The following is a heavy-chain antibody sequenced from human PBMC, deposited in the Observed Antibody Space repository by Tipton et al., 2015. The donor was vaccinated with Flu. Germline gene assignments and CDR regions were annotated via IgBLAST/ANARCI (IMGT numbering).Heavy chain of an antibody. V-gene: IGHV1-18*01. Sequence: QLVQSGAEVKKPGASVKVSCKASGYTFTSYGISWVRQAPGQGLEWLGWISAYNGNTNYAQKLQGRVTMTTDTSTSTAYMELRSLRSDDTAVYYGARMQYWGGDCYLFDDWGQGTLVTVSS. CDR1: GYTFTSYG. CDR2: ISAYNGNT. J-gene: IGHJ4*02. D-gene: IGHD2-21*02. CDR3: ARMQYWGGDCYLFDD.